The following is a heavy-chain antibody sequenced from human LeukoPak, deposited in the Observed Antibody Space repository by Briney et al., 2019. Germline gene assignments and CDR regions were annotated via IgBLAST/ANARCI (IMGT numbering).Heavy chain of an antibody. D-gene: IGHD2-15*01. CDR1: RFTFSTYA. CDR3: ATVKRDCSGGTCYSYDY. CDR2: ISSNGDIT. Sequence: GGSLRLSCVASRFTFSTYAVNWVRQASGKGLEWVSAISSNGDITYYADSVRGRFTISRDNTKNTVFLQMNSLRADDTAVYYCATVKRDCSGGTCYSYDYWGQGTLVTVSS. J-gene: IGHJ4*02. V-gene: IGHV3-23*01.